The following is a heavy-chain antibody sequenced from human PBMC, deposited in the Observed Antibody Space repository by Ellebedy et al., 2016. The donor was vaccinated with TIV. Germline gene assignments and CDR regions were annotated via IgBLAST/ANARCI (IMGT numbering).Heavy chain of an antibody. CDR3: ARIVAGRYFDY. D-gene: IGHD6-19*01. J-gene: IGHJ4*02. CDR1: GFSLSTSGVG. Sequence: SGPTLVKPTQTLTLTCTFSGFSLSTSGVGVGWIRQPPGKALEWLALIYWDDDKRYSPSLKTRLTISKDTSKNQVVLTMTNMDPVNTATYYCARIVAGRYFDYWGQGTLVTVSS. CDR2: IYWDDDK. V-gene: IGHV2-5*02.